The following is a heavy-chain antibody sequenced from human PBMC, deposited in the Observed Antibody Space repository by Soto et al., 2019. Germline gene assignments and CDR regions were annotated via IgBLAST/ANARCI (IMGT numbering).Heavy chain of an antibody. CDR3: ARDFGEVGATAVYDI. CDR1: GFSFSLYW. D-gene: IGHD1-26*01. CDR2: INGDGSDT. J-gene: IGHJ3*02. V-gene: IGHV3-74*01. Sequence: GGSLRLSCAASGFSFSLYWMHLVRQAPGKGLVWVSRINGDGSDTSYGDSVKGRFTTSRDNAKNTLYLHMNSLGAEDTAVYYCARDFGEVGATAVYDIWGQGTMVTVSS.